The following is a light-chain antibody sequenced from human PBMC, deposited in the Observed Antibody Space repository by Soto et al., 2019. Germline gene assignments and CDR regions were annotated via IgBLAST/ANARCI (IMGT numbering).Light chain of an antibody. CDR3: QQTYSTPIT. CDR2: TAS. V-gene: IGKV1-39*01. CDR1: QSISSF. Sequence: DIQMIQSPSSLSASVGDRVSITCRASQSISSFLNWYQQKPGKAPNLLIYTASNLHGGVPSRFSGSGSGTDFTLTISSLQPEDFATYYCQQTYSTPITFGQGTRLEIK. J-gene: IGKJ5*01.